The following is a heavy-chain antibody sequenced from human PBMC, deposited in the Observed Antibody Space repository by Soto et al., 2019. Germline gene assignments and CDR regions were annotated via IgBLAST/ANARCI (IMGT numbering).Heavy chain of an antibody. CDR1: GFTFSSYS. V-gene: IGHV3-21*01. Sequence: GGSLRLSCAASGFTFSSYSMNWVRQAPGKGLEWVSSISSSSSYIYYADSVKGRFTISRDNAKNSLYLQMNSLRAEDTAVYYCAREARTGTYEYYFDYWGQGTLVTVSS. J-gene: IGHJ4*02. D-gene: IGHD1-7*01. CDR2: ISSSSSYI. CDR3: AREARTGTYEYYFDY.